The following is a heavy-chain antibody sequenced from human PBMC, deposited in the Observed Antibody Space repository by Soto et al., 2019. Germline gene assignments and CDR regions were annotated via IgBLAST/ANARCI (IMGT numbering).Heavy chain of an antibody. J-gene: IGHJ6*02. CDR2: IRGSGAST. Sequence: PGGSLRLSCAASGFTFSSYAMSWVRQAPGKGLEWVSVIRGSGASTYYADSGKGRFTISRDNSKSTLYLQMNSLRDEDTAVYYCANIGRDDFWSGYYTRPTGYDGMDVWGQGTTVTVSS. D-gene: IGHD3-3*01. V-gene: IGHV3-23*01. CDR1: GFTFSSYA. CDR3: ANIGRDDFWSGYYTRPTGYDGMDV.